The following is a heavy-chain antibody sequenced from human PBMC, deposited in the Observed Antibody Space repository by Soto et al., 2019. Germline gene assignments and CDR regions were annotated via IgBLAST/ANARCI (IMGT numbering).Heavy chain of an antibody. V-gene: IGHV3-48*03. CDR3: ARDLIRGFPAAPDAFDI. CDR1: GFTFSSYE. D-gene: IGHD2-2*01. Sequence: GGSLRLSCAASGFTFSSYEMNWVRQAPGKGLEWVSYISSSGSTIYYADSVKGRFTISRDNAKNSLYLQMNSLRAEDTAVYYCARDLIRGFPAAPDAFDIWGQGTRVTVSS. J-gene: IGHJ3*02. CDR2: ISSSGSTI.